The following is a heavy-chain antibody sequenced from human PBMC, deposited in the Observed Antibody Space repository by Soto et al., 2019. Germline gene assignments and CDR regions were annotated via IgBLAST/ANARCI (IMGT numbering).Heavy chain of an antibody. J-gene: IGHJ5*02. Sequence: PSETLSLTCTVSGGSISSYYWSWIRQPPGKGLEWIGYIYYSGSTNYNPSLKSRVTISVDTSKNQFSLKLSSVTAAETAVYYCERGFVYGEYSPWLVDTWGQGTLVTVSS. D-gene: IGHD4-17*01. V-gene: IGHV4-59*01. CDR1: GGSISSYY. CDR2: IYYSGST. CDR3: ERGFVYGEYSPWLVDT.